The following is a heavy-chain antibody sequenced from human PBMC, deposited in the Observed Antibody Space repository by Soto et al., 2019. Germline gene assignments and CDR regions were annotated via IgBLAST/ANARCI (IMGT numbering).Heavy chain of an antibody. V-gene: IGHV4-31*03. CDR3: ARGGIAVAGTLDY. CDR1: GGSISSGGYY. J-gene: IGHJ4*02. CDR2: IHYSGST. Sequence: SQTLSLTCTVSGGSISSGGYYWSWIRQHPGKGLEWIGYIHYSGSTYYNPSLKSRVTISVDTSKNQFSLKLSSVTAADTAVYYCARGGIAVAGTLDYWGQGTLVTVS. D-gene: IGHD6-19*01.